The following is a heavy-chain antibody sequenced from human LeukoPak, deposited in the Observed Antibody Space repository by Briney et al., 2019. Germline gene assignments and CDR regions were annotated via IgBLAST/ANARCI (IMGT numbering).Heavy chain of an antibody. Sequence: PGGSLRLSCAASGFTFSSYSMNWVRQAPGKGLEWVSSISSSSSYIYYADSVKGRFTISRDNAKNSLYLQMNSLRPDDTAVYFCAGNFYDGSGYPTFDYWGQGALVTVSS. J-gene: IGHJ4*02. V-gene: IGHV3-21*01. CDR2: ISSSSSYI. D-gene: IGHD3-22*01. CDR1: GFTFSSYS. CDR3: AGNFYDGSGYPTFDY.